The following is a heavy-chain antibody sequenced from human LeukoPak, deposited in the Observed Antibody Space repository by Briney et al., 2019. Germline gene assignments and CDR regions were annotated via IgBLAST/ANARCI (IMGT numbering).Heavy chain of an antibody. V-gene: IGHV1-18*01. Sequence: ASVKVSCKTSGYSFVLYGISWVRQAPGQGPEWMGWISTSTGDTKYTQKFQGRVTLTTDTSTSTAYMELSSLRSDDTAVYYCARDDNYGIFVNVDYWGQGTLVTVSS. D-gene: IGHD4-11*01. J-gene: IGHJ4*02. CDR2: ISTSTGDT. CDR1: GYSFVLYG. CDR3: ARDDNYGIFVNVDY.